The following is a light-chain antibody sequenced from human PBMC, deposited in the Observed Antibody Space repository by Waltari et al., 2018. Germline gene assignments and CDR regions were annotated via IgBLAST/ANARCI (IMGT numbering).Light chain of an antibody. Sequence: VILTQSPATLSLSPGERATLSCRASQSVSTYLAWYHQKPGQAPRLLIYGASSRTTCIPDRFSCSGSGTEFTLTISSLEPEDFGSYFCQKYSSSPLTFGGGTKVEIK. CDR2: GAS. V-gene: IGKV3-20*01. CDR3: QKYSSSPLT. CDR1: QSVSTY. J-gene: IGKJ4*01.